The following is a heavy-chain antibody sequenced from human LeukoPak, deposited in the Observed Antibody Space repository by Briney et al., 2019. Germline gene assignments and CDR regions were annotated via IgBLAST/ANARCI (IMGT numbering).Heavy chain of an antibody. Sequence: PGGSLRLSCAASGFTFDDYAMHWVRQAPGKGLEWVSGISWNSGSIGYADSVKGRFTISRDNAKNSLYLQMNSLRAEDTALYYCAKGAVTYYYMDVWGKGTTVTVSS. CDR3: AKGAVTYYYMDV. J-gene: IGHJ6*03. V-gene: IGHV3-9*01. CDR1: GFTFDDYA. CDR2: ISWNSGSI. D-gene: IGHD4-11*01.